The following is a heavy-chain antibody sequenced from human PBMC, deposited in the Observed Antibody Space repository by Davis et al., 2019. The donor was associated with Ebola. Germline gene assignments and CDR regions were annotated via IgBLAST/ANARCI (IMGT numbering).Heavy chain of an antibody. CDR2: IIHSGRT. J-gene: IGHJ2*01. Sequence: MPSETLSLTCAVYGGSFRGYYWIWIRQPPGKGLEWIGAIIHSGRTNYNPSLKSRVTISLDTSRNQFSLRLGSVTAADTAVYYCARAFHNWYFDLWGRGTLFTVSS. CDR1: GGSFRGYY. CDR3: ARAFHNWYFDL. V-gene: IGHV4-34*12.